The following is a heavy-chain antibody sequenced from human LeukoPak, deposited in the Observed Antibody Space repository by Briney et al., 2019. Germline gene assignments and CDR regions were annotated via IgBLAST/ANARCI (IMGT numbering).Heavy chain of an antibody. Sequence: GSLRLSCAASGFSFRSYAMSWVRQAPGKGLEWVSAISGSGDSTYYADSVKGRFTISRDNSKNTLYLQMNSLRAEDTAVYYCAKERDDILTDFDYWGQGTLVTVSS. V-gene: IGHV3-23*01. CDR3: AKERDDILTDFDY. CDR1: GFSFRSYA. D-gene: IGHD3-9*01. CDR2: ISGSGDST. J-gene: IGHJ4*02.